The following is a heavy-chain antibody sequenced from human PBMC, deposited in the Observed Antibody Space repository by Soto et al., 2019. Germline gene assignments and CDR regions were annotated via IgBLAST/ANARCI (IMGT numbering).Heavy chain of an antibody. D-gene: IGHD1-1*01. CDR2: INTYTGDT. CDR1: GGTFSSYG. CDR3: ARDQRQQHVFDF. Sequence: ASVKVSCKASGGTFSSYGITWVRQAPGQGLEWMGWINTYTGDTNYAQRFQDRVTLTTDTATSSAYMELRGLRSEDTAVYYCARDQRQQHVFDFWGQGTLVTVSS. J-gene: IGHJ4*02. V-gene: IGHV1-18*01.